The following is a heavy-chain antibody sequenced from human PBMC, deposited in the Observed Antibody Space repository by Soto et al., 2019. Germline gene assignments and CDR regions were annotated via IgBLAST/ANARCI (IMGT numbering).Heavy chain of an antibody. D-gene: IGHD3-22*01. CDR2: VYYSGSS. CDR3: ARMSYFYDKWYFDL. Sequence: QLQESGPGLMKTSQSLSLTCSVSGGSINNNDYYWSWIRQTPGKGLEWIGYVYYSGSSDYIPSLKSRLSMSIDKSKNQFHLKLNSVTAADTATYYCARMSYFYDKWYFDLWGRGTLVTVAS. V-gene: IGHV4-30-4*01. J-gene: IGHJ2*01. CDR1: GGSINNNDYY.